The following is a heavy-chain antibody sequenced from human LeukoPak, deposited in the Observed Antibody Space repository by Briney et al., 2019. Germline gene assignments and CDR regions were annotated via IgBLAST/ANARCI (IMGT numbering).Heavy chain of an antibody. V-gene: IGHV4-39*01. Sequence: SETLSLTCTVSGGSITSSDYYWDWIRQPTGKELEWIGNFYYSGIAYYNPSLRSRVTISVDTSKNQFSLKLSSVTAADTAVYYCASHHSGASPSDAFDIWGHGTMVTVSS. CDR3: ASHHSGASPSDAFDI. J-gene: IGHJ3*02. CDR1: GGSITSSDYY. D-gene: IGHD5-12*01. CDR2: FYYSGIA.